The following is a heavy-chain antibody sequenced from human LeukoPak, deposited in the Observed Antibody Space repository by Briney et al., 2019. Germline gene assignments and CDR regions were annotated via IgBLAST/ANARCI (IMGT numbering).Heavy chain of an antibody. V-gene: IGHV1-2*06. D-gene: IGHD3-10*01. CDR1: GYTFTGYY. CDR3: ARGPSGSDY. J-gene: IGHJ4*02. Sequence: VASVKVSCKVSGYTFTGYYLHWLRQAPGQGLEWMGRINPSSGGTNYAQKFQVRVTMTRDTSINTAYMALGSLRSDDTAVYYCARGPSGSDYWGQGTLVTVSS. CDR2: INPSSGGT.